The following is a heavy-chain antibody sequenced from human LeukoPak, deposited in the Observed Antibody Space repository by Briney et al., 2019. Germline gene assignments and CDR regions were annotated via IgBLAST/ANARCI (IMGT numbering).Heavy chain of an antibody. V-gene: IGHV4-4*02. CDR1: GDSFSGNNY. D-gene: IGHD3-22*01. CDR3: ARNSGYSDLNY. J-gene: IGHJ4*02. CDR2: IYRSGAT. Sequence: ETLSLTCAVSGDSFSGNNYWTWVRQPPGKGLEWIGEIYRSGATDYNPSLKSRVTVSQDKSKNQFSLKLNSVTAADTAIYYCARNSGYSDLNYWGQGVLVTVSS.